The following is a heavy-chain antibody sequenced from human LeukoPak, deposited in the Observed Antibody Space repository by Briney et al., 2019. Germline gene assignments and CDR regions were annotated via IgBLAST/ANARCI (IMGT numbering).Heavy chain of an antibody. CDR2: INRDGGTT. CDR1: GFTFSSHW. Sequence: GGSLRLSCAASGFTFSSHWMHWVRQAPGKGLVWVSYINRDGGTTAFADPVKGRFTISRDNSKNMLYLQMNSLRAEDTAVYYCARGPIVGPTKGFDPWGQGTLVTVSS. D-gene: IGHD1-26*01. V-gene: IGHV3-74*01. J-gene: IGHJ5*02. CDR3: ARGPIVGPTKGFDP.